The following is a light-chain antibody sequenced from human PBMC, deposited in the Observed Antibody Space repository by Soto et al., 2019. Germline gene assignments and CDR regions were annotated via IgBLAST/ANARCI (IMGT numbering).Light chain of an antibody. CDR3: CSYAGSHILV. J-gene: IGLJ2*01. CDR2: DVT. V-gene: IGLV2-11*01. Sequence: QSALTQPRSVSGSPGQSVTISCTGTSSDVGGFNYISWYQHHPGKAPKSIIYDVTRRPSGVPDRFSGSKSGNTASLTISGLQAEDEADYYCCSYAGSHILVFGGGTKLTVL. CDR1: SSDVGGFNY.